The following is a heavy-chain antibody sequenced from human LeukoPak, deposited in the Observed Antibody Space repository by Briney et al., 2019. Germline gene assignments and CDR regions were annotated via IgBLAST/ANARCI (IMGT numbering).Heavy chain of an antibody. Sequence: GGSLRLSCVASGFTFSNYAMTWVRQAPGKGLEWVSAISGSAGSTYYADSVKGRFTISRDNSKNTLYLQMNSLRAEDTAVYNCAKAGRGYDFYSCFDPWGQGTLVTVSS. J-gene: IGHJ5*02. CDR1: GFTFSNYA. CDR3: AKAGRGYDFYSCFDP. CDR2: ISGSAGST. V-gene: IGHV3-23*01. D-gene: IGHD3-3*01.